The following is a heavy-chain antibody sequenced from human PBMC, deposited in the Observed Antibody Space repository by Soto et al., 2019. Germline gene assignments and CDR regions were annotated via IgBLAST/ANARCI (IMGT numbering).Heavy chain of an antibody. J-gene: IGHJ6*02. D-gene: IGHD3-3*01. CDR1: GVSLNAADTW. CDR2: YHSGGST. V-gene: IGHV4-30-4*01. Sequence: QVQLQESGSGLVKPSQTLSLTCTVSGVSLNAADTWWSWIRQSPGKGLEFLGYYHSGGSTYYDASLRSRVIISTDTSNSQFSLKLSSVTVADTAVYFCVRSRQMESGNYYGVDVWGQGTTVTVSS. CDR3: VRSRQMESGNYYGVDV.